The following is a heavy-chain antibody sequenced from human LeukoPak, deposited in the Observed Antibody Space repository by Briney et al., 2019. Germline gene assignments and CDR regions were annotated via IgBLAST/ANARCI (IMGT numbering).Heavy chain of an antibody. V-gene: IGHV4-59*01. Sequence: SETLSLTCSVSGASISSYYWSWIRQPPGKGLEWIGYISYSGTTNYNPSLKSRVTISLDTSKNQFSLKLSSVTAADTAVYYCANDEQWLVRIGDYWGQGTLVTVSS. CDR2: ISYSGTT. CDR3: ANDEQWLVRIGDY. D-gene: IGHD6-19*01. J-gene: IGHJ4*02. CDR1: GASISSYY.